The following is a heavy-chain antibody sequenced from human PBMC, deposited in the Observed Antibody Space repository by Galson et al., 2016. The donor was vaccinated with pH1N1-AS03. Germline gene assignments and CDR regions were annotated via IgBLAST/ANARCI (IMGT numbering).Heavy chain of an antibody. CDR2: FGGGGCCP. J-gene: IGHJ4*02. CDR3: ARGPVSYSNYWFPPPDY. Sequence: TLSFFCAASGFTLSCFAFFWVCLAPGLGVVYVSVFGGGGCCPCCGVFVVCSFTISRDNSKSTLFLQMGSLRPEDSAVYYCARGPVSYSNYWFPPPDYWGSRTLVTVSS. D-gene: IGHD6-13*01. CDR1: GFTLSCFA. V-gene: IGHV3-64*02.